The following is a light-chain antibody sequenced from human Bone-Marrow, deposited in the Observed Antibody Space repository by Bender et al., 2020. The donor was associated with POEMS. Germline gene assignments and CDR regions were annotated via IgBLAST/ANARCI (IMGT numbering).Light chain of an antibody. CDR1: SSDVGGYNY. CDR2: DVA. CDR3: SSDRSSSTWV. V-gene: IGLV2-14*03. Sequence: QSALTQPAPGSGSPGPSITISCTGTSSDVGGYNYVSLYQQHPGKSPKLILYDVANRPSGVSNRFSGSKSGNPPSLTISGLEAEDESDCYCSSDRSSSTWVFGGGTKVTVL. J-gene: IGLJ3*02.